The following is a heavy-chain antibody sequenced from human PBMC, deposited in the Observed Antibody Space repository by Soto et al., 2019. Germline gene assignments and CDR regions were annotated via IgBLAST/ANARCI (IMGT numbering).Heavy chain of an antibody. D-gene: IGHD1-1*01. CDR2: INQDGNED. CDR1: GFTFSSYW. CDR3: ARTGDGHHDFLDY. J-gene: IGHJ4*02. V-gene: IGHV3-7*01. Sequence: VQLMESGGALVKPGGSLRLSCAASGFTFSSYWMNWVRQAPGKGLEWVANINQDGNEDNLLDSVKGRFTISRDNAKNSLFLQMNSLRVDDTAVYYCARTGDGHHDFLDYWGQGALVSVSS.